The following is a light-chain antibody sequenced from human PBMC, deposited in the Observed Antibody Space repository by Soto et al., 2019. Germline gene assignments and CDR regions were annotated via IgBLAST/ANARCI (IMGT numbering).Light chain of an antibody. CDR3: SSYAGTSFYV. CDR1: SSDVGAYDS. Sequence: QSALTQPPSASGSPGQSVTISCTGASSDVGAYDSVSWYQQHPGKAPRLMIYRVTKRPSGVPDRFSGSKSGNTASLTVSGLQAEDEADYYRSSYAGTSFYVFGSGTKLTVL. CDR2: RVT. V-gene: IGLV2-8*01. J-gene: IGLJ1*01.